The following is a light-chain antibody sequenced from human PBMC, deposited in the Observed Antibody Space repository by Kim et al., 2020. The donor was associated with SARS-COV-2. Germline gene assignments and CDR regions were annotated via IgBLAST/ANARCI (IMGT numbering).Light chain of an antibody. Sequence: QSALTQPASVSGSPGQSVTISCTGASNDVGSYNFVSWYQQHPGKAPTLMIYEVTKRPSGISERFSGSKSGNTASLTISGLQAEDEADFYCCSYAGSGTWVFGGGTQLTVL. CDR2: EVT. CDR3: CSYAGSGTWV. V-gene: IGLV2-23*02. CDR1: SNDVGSYNF. J-gene: IGLJ3*02.